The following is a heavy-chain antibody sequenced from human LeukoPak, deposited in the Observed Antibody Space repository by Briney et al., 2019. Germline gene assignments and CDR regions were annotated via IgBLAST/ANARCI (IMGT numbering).Heavy chain of an antibody. CDR2: ISYDGSNK. J-gene: IGHJ4*02. Sequence: GGSLRLSCAASGFTFSSYAMHWVRQAPGKGLEWVAVISYDGSNKYYADSVKGRFTISRDNSKNTLYLQMNSLRAEDTAVYYCARVWDSSGYYPGYWGQGTLVTVSS. CDR1: GFTFSSYA. D-gene: IGHD3-22*01. V-gene: IGHV3-30*04. CDR3: ARVWDSSGYYPGY.